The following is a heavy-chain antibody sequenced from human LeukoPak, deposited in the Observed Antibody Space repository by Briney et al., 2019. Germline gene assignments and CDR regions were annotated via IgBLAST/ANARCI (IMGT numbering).Heavy chain of an antibody. CDR1: GFTFSNYA. CDR2: ITGSGSHT. Sequence: GGSLRLSCTASGFTFSNYAMSWVRQAPGKGLEWVSAITGSGSHTYYVDSVKGRFTISRDNSKNTLFLQMNSLRVEDTALYYCAKRISGWFYMDVWGKGTTVIVSS. V-gene: IGHV3-23*01. D-gene: IGHD2/OR15-2a*01. CDR3: AKRISGWFYMDV. J-gene: IGHJ6*03.